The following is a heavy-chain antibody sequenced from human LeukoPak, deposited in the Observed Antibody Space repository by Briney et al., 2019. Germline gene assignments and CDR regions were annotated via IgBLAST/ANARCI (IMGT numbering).Heavy chain of an antibody. CDR2: IYYSGST. D-gene: IGHD3-3*01. J-gene: IGHJ6*02. CDR3: ARDSYYDFWSGPLGMDV. V-gene: IGHV4-30-4*01. Sequence: SETLSLTCTVSGGSISSGDYYWSWIRQPPGKGLEWIGYIYYSGSTYYNPSLKSRVTISVDTSKNQFSLKLSSVTAADTAVHYCARDSYYDFWSGPLGMDVWGQGTTVTVSS. CDR1: GGSISSGDYY.